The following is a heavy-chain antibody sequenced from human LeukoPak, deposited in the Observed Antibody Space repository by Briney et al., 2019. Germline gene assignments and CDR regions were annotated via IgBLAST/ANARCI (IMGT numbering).Heavy chain of an antibody. CDR3: ARLRDNWFDP. CDR2: ISSSSYI. D-gene: IGHD3-10*01. J-gene: IGHJ5*02. CDR1: GFTFSSYS. V-gene: IGHV3-21*01. Sequence: PGGSLRLSCAASGFTFSSYSMNWVRQAPGKGLEWVSSISSSSYIYYADSVKGRFTISRDNTKKSLYLQMNSLRAEDTAVYYCARLRDNWFDPWGQGTLVTVSS.